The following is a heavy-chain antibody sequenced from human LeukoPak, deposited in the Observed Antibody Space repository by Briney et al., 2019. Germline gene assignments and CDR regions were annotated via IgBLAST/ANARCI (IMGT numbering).Heavy chain of an antibody. J-gene: IGHJ6*03. CDR2: INHSGST. D-gene: IGHD5/OR15-5a*01. Sequence: PSETLSLTCAVYGGSFSGYYWSWIRQPPGKGLEWIGEINHSGSTNYNPSLKSRVTISVDTSKNQFSLKLSSVIAADTAVYYCARGLRYYYYYYMDVWGKGTTVTVSS. CDR1: GGSFSGYY. CDR3: ARGLRYYYYYYMDV. V-gene: IGHV4-34*01.